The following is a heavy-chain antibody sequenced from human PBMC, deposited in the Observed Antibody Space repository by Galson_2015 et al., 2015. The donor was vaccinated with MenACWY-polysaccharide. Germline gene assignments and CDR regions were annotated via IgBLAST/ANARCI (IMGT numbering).Heavy chain of an antibody. V-gene: IGHV3-33*01. CDR1: GITASGNTFSGSG. D-gene: IGHD2-15*01. CDR2: IQYDGNNK. J-gene: IGHJ3*01. CDR3: AREGSRIVFHAFDF. Sequence: SLRLSCAASGITASGNTFSGSGMHWVRQAPGKGLEWLAVIQYDGNNKVYADSVKGRFSISRDNSKNTLYLEMKSLRADDTAVYYCAREGSRIVFHAFDFWGQGTMVTISS.